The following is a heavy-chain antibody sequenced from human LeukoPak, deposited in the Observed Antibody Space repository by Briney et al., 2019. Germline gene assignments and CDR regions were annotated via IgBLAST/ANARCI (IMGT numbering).Heavy chain of an antibody. D-gene: IGHD7-27*01. V-gene: IGHV3-23*01. J-gene: IGHJ4*02. CDR3: AKGESNWDYYFDY. CDR1: GFTFSSYW. CDR2: ISSSGGST. Sequence: GGSLRLSCAASGFTFSSYWMSWVRQAPGKGLEWVSAISSSGGSTYYADSVKGRFTISRDNSKNTLFLQMNSLRAEDTAVYYCAKGESNWDYYFDYWGQGTLVTVSS.